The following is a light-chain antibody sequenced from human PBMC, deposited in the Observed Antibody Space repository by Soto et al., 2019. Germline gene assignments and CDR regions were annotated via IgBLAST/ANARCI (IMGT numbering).Light chain of an antibody. CDR3: QQYNSYPLT. J-gene: IGKJ5*01. Sequence: DIQMTQSPSTLSGSVGDRVTITCRASQSISTSLAWYQQKPGKAPSLLIYDASSLESGVPSRFSGSGSGTEFTLTISSLQADDFATYFCQQYNSYPLTFGQGARLEIK. V-gene: IGKV1-5*01. CDR2: DAS. CDR1: QSISTS.